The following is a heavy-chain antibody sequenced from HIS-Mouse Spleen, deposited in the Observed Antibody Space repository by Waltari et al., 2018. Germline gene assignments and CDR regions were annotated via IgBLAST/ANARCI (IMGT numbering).Heavy chain of an antibody. D-gene: IGHD6-13*01. CDR1: GGSISSSSYY. CDR3: AREIPYSSSWYDWYFDL. J-gene: IGHJ2*01. Sequence: QLQLQESGPGLVKPSETLSLTCTVSGGSISSSSYYWGWIRQPTGKGLEWIGRIYYSGSTSYNPSRKSRVTISVDTAKNQFSLKLSSVTAADTAVYYCAREIPYSSSWYDWYFDLWGRGTLVTVSS. CDR2: IYYSGST. V-gene: IGHV4-39*07.